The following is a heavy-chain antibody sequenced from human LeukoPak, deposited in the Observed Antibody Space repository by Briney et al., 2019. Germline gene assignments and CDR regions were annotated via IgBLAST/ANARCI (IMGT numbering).Heavy chain of an antibody. V-gene: IGHV3-23*01. CDR1: GFTFSNAW. CDR2: ISGSGGST. D-gene: IGHD3-22*01. CDR3: AKVAPMIVVVTSYYFDY. J-gene: IGHJ4*02. Sequence: GGSLRLSCAASGFTFSNAWMSWVRQAPGKGLEWVSAISGSGGSTYYADSVKGRFTISRDNSKNTLYLQMNSLRAEDTAVYYCAKVAPMIVVVTSYYFDYWGQGTLVTVSS.